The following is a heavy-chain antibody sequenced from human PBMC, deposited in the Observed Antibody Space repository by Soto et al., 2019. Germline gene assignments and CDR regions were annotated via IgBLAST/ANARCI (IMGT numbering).Heavy chain of an antibody. D-gene: IGHD6-19*01. J-gene: IGHJ1*01. CDR1: EFTISSNY. Sequence: GGSLRLSCAASEFTISSNYMSWVRQAPGKGLEWVSVIYSGGVTYYADSVKGRFTISRDSSKNTLYLQMNRLRAEDTAVYYCAGAAKVLYSSGGYPEYFQHWGQGT. CDR2: IYSGGVT. V-gene: IGHV3-66*01. CDR3: AGAAKVLYSSGGYPEYFQH.